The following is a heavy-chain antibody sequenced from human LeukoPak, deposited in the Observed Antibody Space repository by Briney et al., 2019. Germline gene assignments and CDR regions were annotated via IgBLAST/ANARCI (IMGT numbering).Heavy chain of an antibody. D-gene: IGHD3-22*01. CDR2: IYTSGST. V-gene: IGHV4-4*07. CDR1: GGSISSYY. Sequence: SETLSLTCTVSGGSISSYYWSWIRQPAGKGLEWIGRIYTSGSTNYNPSLKSRVTMSVDTSKNQFSLKLSSVTAADTAVYYCARYYDSSGYLFYYFDYWGQGTLVTVSS. J-gene: IGHJ4*02. CDR3: ARYYDSSGYLFYYFDY.